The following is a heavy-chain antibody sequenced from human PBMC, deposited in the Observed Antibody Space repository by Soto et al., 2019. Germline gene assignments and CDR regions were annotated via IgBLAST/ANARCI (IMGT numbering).Heavy chain of an antibody. CDR1: GFTFSSYA. CDR3: ARRGPGTYFDY. J-gene: IGHJ4*02. V-gene: IGHV3-23*01. CDR2: ISGSGGST. Sequence: GXSLRLSCAASGFTFSSYAINWVRQAPGKGLEWVSVISGSGGSTYYADSVKGRFTISRDNSKNTLYLQMHSLRAEDTAVYYCARRGPGTYFDYWGQGTLVTVS. D-gene: IGHD6-13*01.